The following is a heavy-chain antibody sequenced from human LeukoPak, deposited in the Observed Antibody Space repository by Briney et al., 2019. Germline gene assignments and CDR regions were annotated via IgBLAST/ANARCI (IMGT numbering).Heavy chain of an antibody. V-gene: IGHV1-24*01. CDR2: FDPEDGET. Sequence: GASVKVSCKVSGYTLTELSMHWVRQAPGKGLEWMGGFDPEDGETIYAQKFQGRVTMTEDTSTDTAYMELSSLRSEDTAVYYCARDKTQYYWGERRNDAFDIWGQGTMVTVSP. D-gene: IGHD7-27*01. CDR3: ARDKTQYYWGERRNDAFDI. J-gene: IGHJ3*02. CDR1: GYTLTELS.